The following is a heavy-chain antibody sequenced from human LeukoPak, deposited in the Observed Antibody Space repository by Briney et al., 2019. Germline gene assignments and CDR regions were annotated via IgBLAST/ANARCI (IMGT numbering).Heavy chain of an antibody. CDR3: TLIQGWGSGSYRDF. D-gene: IGHD3-10*01. J-gene: IGHJ4*02. CDR2: VKSKSAGETT. CDR1: GLSISNDW. Sequence: GGSLRLSCAASGLSISNDWMSWVRQAPGKGLEWVARVKSKSAGETTDYAAPVKGRFTISRDDSKNTLYPQMNSLKTEDTAVYYCTLIQGWGSGSYRDFWGQGTLVTVSS. V-gene: IGHV3-15*01.